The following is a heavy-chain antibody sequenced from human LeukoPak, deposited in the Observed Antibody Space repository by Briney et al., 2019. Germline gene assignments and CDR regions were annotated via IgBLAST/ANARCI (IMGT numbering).Heavy chain of an antibody. Sequence: ASVKVSCKASGYTFTTYGISWVRQAPGQGLEWMGWISGYNGNTNNAQKVQGRVTMTTDTSTSTAYMELRSLRSDDTAVYYCARDAHQSGSYDFDYWGQGTPVTVSS. J-gene: IGHJ4*02. V-gene: IGHV1-18*01. CDR3: ARDAHQSGSYDFDY. CDR1: GYTFTTYG. CDR2: ISGYNGNT. D-gene: IGHD1-26*01.